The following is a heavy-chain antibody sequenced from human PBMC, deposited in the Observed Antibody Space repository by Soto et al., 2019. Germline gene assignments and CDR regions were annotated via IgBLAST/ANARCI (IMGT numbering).Heavy chain of an antibody. CDR2: IYYSGST. D-gene: IGHD3-10*01. Sequence: SETLPLTCTVSGGYISSYYWSWIRQPPGEGLEGIGYIYYSGSTNYTPSLKSRISMSVDTSKDQFSLKLSSVTAAVTAVYYCESMDTSPMVRVGYWGQGTLVTVSS. V-gene: IGHV4-59*08. CDR3: ESMDTSPMVRVGY. CDR1: GGYISSYY. J-gene: IGHJ4*02.